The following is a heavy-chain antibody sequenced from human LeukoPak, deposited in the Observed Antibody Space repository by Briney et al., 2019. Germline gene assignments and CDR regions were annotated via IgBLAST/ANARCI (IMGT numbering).Heavy chain of an antibody. CDR2: ISSSSSYI. Sequence: GGSLRLSRAASGFTFSSYSMNWVRQAPGKGLEWVSSISSSSSYIYYADSVKGRFTISRDNAKNSLYLQMNSLRAEDTAVYYCSRFENYYDSGVYYRGYWGQGPLVTVSS. CDR1: GFTFSSYS. CDR3: SRFENYYDSGVYYRGY. V-gene: IGHV3-21*01. J-gene: IGHJ4*02. D-gene: IGHD3-22*01.